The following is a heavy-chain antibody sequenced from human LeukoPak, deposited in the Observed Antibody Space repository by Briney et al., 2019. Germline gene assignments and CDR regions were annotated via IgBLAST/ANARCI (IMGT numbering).Heavy chain of an antibody. Sequence: SETLSLTCAVYGGSFSGYYWSWIRQPPGKGLEWIGEINHSGSTNYNPSLKSRVTISVDTSKNQFSLKLSSVTAADTAVYYCASPSDGDPYAFDIWGQGTMVTVSS. D-gene: IGHD4-17*01. J-gene: IGHJ3*02. CDR1: GGSFSGYY. CDR3: ASPSDGDPYAFDI. CDR2: INHSGST. V-gene: IGHV4-34*01.